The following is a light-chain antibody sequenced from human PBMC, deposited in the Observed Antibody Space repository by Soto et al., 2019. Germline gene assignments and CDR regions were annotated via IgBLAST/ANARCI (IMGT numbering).Light chain of an antibody. V-gene: IGLV2-14*01. CDR2: DVS. CDR1: SSDVGSYNY. Sequence: QSALAQPASVSGSPGQSIAISCTGISSDVGSYNYVSWYQQHPGKAPKLIIFDVSNRPSGVSNRFSGSKSGDTASLTISVLQAEDESDYFSKSYTTGSTYVFCTGTKVTLL. CDR3: KSYTTGSTYV. J-gene: IGLJ1*01.